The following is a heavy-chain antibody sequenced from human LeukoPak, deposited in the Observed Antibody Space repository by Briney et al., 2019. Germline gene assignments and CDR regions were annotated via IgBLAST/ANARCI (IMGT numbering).Heavy chain of an antibody. CDR1: GFTFSSYW. CDR3: ARELLDYGDYGYSNDPPKWFDP. D-gene: IGHD4-17*01. J-gene: IGHJ5*02. Sequence: GGSLRLSCAASGFTFSSYWMSWVRQAPGKGLEWVANIKQDGSEKYYVDSVKGRFTISRDNAKNSLYLQMKSLRAEDTAVYYCARELLDYGDYGYSNDPPKWFDPWGQGTLVTVSS. CDR2: IKQDGSEK. V-gene: IGHV3-7*01.